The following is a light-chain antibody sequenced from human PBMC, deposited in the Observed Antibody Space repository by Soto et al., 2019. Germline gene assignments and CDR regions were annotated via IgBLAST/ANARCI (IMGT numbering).Light chain of an antibody. CDR1: QYINNSY. CDR3: QQRSNWPIT. V-gene: IGKV3D-20*02. J-gene: IGKJ5*01. Sequence: EVVLTQSPVTLSLSPGERATLSCRASQYINNSYLIWYQQKPGQAPRLLIYDASNRATGIPARFSGSGSGTDFTLTISRLEPEELAVDYCQQRSNWPITVGQGKRLEIK. CDR2: DAS.